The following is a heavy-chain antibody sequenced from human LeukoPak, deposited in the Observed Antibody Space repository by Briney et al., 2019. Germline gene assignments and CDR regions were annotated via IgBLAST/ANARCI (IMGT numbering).Heavy chain of an antibody. CDR3: ARKGNAFDF. J-gene: IGHJ3*01. CDR2: ISYDGSNK. CDR1: GFTFSSYA. V-gene: IGHV3-30-3*01. Sequence: GRSLRLSCAASGFTFSSYAMHWVRQAPGMGLEWVAVISYDGSNKYYADSVKGRFTISRDNTKNSLYLQMDSLRAEDTAVYYCARKGNAFDFWGQGTMVTVSS. D-gene: IGHD3-10*01.